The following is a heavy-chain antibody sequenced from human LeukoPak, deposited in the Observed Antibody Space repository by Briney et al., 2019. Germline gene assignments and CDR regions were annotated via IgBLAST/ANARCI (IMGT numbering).Heavy chain of an antibody. CDR2: INWNGGST. J-gene: IGHJ6*03. Sequence: TGGSLRLSCAASGFTFDDYGMSWVRQAPGKGLEWVSGINWNGGSTGYADSVKGRFTISRDNAKNSLYLQMNSLGAEDTALYYCARVATVTTWGDLYYYYYMDVWGKGTTVTVSS. CDR1: GFTFDDYG. D-gene: IGHD4-17*01. CDR3: ARVATVTTWGDLYYYYYMDV. V-gene: IGHV3-20*04.